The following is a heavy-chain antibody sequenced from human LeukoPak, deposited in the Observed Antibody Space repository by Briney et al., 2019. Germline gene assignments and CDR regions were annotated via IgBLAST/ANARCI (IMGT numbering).Heavy chain of an antibody. J-gene: IGHJ5*02. CDR3: AREVAAAGSWWFDP. CDR2: ISAFSGNT. CDR1: GYRFTSYS. D-gene: IGHD6-13*01. V-gene: IGHV1-18*04. Sequence: ASVKVSCKASGYRFTSYSLTWVRQAPGQGLEWMGWISAFSGNTNYAPKLQGRVTMTTDTSTSTAYMELRSLRSDDTAVYYCAREVAAAGSWWFDPWGQGTLVTVSS.